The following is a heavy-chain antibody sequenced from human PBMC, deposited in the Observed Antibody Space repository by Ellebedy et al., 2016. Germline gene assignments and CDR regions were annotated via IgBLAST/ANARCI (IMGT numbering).Heavy chain of an antibody. V-gene: IGHV1-18*01. D-gene: IGHD2/OR15-2a*01. CDR3: ARPGFPGEYYFDY. CDR2: ISAYNGDT. CDR1: GYTFTSYG. J-gene: IGHJ4*02. Sequence: ASVKVSXXASGYTFTSYGISWVRHAPGQGLEWMGWISAYNGDTYYAQKFQGRVTMTTDTSTNTAYMELRRLRSDDTAVYYCARPGFPGEYYFDYWGQGTLVTVSS.